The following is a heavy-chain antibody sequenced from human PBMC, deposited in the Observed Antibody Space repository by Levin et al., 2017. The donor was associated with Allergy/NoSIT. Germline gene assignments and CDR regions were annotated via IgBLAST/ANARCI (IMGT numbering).Heavy chain of an antibody. V-gene: IGHV3-48*03. D-gene: IGHD5-24*01. CDR2: ISSRGSTI. CDR1: GFPFSSFE. J-gene: IGHJ3*02. Sequence: GGSLRLSCAASGFPFSSFEMNWVRQAPGKGLEWFSYISSRGSTIYYGDSVKGRFSISRENAKNSMYLQMNSLRAEDTAVYYCARDHRGDGYISNAFDIWGQGTMVTVSS. CDR3: ARDHRGDGYISNAFDI.